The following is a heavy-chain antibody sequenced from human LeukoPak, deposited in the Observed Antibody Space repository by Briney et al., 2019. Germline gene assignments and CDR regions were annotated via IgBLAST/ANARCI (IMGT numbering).Heavy chain of an antibody. Sequence: KPSETLSLTCTVSGGSISSSSYYWGWIRQPPGKGLEWLGGIYYSGSTYYNPSLKSRVTISVDTSKNQFSLKLSSVTAADTAVYYCARHQYQPYSNLDYWGQGTLVTVSS. J-gene: IGHJ4*02. D-gene: IGHD6-13*01. V-gene: IGHV4-39*01. CDR3: ARHQYQPYSNLDY. CDR1: GGSISSSSYY. CDR2: IYYSGST.